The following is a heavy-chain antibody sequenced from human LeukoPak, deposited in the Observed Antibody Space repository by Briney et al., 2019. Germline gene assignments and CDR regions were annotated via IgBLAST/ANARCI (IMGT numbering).Heavy chain of an antibody. CDR2: IKQDGSEK. V-gene: IGHV3-7*01. CDR3: ARHPPHIVVVPTAPHFDY. J-gene: IGHJ4*02. CDR1: GFTFSSYW. Sequence: GGSLRLSCAASGFTFSSYWMSWVRQAPGKGLEWVANIKQDGSEKYYVDSVKGRFTISRDNAKNSLYLQMNSLRAEDTAVYYCARHPPHIVVVPTAPHFDYWGQGTLVTVSS. D-gene: IGHD2-2*01.